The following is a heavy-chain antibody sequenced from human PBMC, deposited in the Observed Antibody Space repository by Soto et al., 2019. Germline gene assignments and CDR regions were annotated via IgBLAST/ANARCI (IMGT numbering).Heavy chain of an antibody. V-gene: IGHV4-61*01. Sequence: SETLSLTCTVSGGSFKSGSYSWSWIRQPPGKGLEWIGYVYHTGRTSYNPSLKSRVSISMDTSKNQFSLNLDSVTAADTAVYYCARGGYCSGGSCSDYYGMDVWGQGTTVTVSS. J-gene: IGHJ6*02. D-gene: IGHD2-15*01. CDR3: ARGGYCSGGSCSDYYGMDV. CDR2: VYHTGRT. CDR1: GGSFKSGSYS.